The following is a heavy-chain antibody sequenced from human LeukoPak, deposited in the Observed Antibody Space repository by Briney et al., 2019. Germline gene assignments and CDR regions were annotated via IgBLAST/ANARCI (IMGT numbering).Heavy chain of an antibody. J-gene: IGHJ4*02. V-gene: IGHV3-53*01. CDR1: GFTFSSYG. D-gene: IGHD3-10*01. CDR3: AKGDSGTFGSPFDY. CDR2: IYSGGST. Sequence: SGGSLRLSCAASGFTFSSYGMSWVRQAPGKGLEWVSVIYSGGSTYYADSVKGRFTISRDNSKNTLYLQMNSLRAEDTAVYYCAKGDSGTFGSPFDYWGQGTLVTVSS.